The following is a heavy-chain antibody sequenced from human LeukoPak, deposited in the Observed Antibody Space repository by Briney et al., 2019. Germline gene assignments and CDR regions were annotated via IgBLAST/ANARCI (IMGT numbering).Heavy chain of an antibody. CDR1: GFTFSSYG. J-gene: IGHJ4*02. CDR3: AKNVVTAPLGDY. D-gene: IGHD2-21*02. V-gene: IGHV3-30*18. CDR2: ISCDGSNK. Sequence: PGRSLRLSCAASGFTFSSYGMHWVRQAPGKGLEWVAVISCDGSNKYYADSVKGRFTISRDNSKNTLYLQMNSLRAEDTAVYYCAKNVVTAPLGDYWGQGTLVTVSS.